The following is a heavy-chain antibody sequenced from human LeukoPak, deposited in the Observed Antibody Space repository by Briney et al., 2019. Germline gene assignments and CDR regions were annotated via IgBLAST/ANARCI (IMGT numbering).Heavy chain of an antibody. CDR2: IISRGDTT. V-gene: IGHV3-48*04. CDR1: GFTFNDYS. Sequence: GGSLRLSCAASGFTFNDYSMNWVRQAPGKGLEGVSNIISRGDTTHYADSVKGRFSISRDNAKNSVFLQLNSLRAEDTAVYYCARGRGYCSGASCDIDYWGQGTLVTVSS. J-gene: IGHJ4*02. CDR3: ARGRGYCSGASCDIDY. D-gene: IGHD2-15*01.